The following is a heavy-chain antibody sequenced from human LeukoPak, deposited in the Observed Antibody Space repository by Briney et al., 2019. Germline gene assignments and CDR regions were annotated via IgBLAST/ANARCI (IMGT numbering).Heavy chain of an antibody. CDR2: IRSKANSYAT. J-gene: IGHJ4*02. V-gene: IGHV3-73*01. CDR1: GFTFSGSA. CDR3: AKDRGTMVRGVIDFDY. Sequence: GGSLRLSCAASGFTFSGSAMHWVRQASGKGLEWVGRIRSKANSYATAYAASVKGRFTISRDDSKNTAYLQMNSLKTEDTAVYYCAKDRGTMVRGVIDFDYWGQGTLVTVSS. D-gene: IGHD3-10*01.